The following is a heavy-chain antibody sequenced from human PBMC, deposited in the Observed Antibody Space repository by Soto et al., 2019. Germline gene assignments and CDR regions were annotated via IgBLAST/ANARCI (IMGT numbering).Heavy chain of an antibody. CDR2: IDPSDSYT. CDR3: ARSGYDFDYYSYGMDV. J-gene: IGHJ6*02. D-gene: IGHD5-12*01. Sequence: GESLKISCKGSGYSFTSYWISWVRQMPGKGLEWMGRIDPSDSYTNYSPSFQGHVTISADKSISTAYLQWSSPKASDTAMYYCARSGYDFDYYSYGMDVSGQGTTVTVYS. CDR1: GYSFTSYW. V-gene: IGHV5-10-1*01.